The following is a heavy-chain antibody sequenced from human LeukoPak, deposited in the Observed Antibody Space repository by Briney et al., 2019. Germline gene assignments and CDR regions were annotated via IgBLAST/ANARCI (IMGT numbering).Heavy chain of an antibody. CDR1: GGSISSYY. J-gene: IGHJ5*02. D-gene: IGHD4-17*01. Sequence: PSETLSLTCTVSGGSISSYYWSWIRQPPGKGLEWIGYIYYSGSTNYNPSLKGRVTISVDTSKNQFSLKLSSVTAADTAVYYCAREKDYGDYADWFDPWGQGTLVTVSS. V-gene: IGHV4-59*01. CDR3: AREKDYGDYADWFDP. CDR2: IYYSGST.